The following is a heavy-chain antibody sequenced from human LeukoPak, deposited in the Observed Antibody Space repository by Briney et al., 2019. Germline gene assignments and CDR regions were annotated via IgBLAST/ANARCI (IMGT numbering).Heavy chain of an antibody. CDR1: GFTFSDNY. CDR2: ISGNGGVV. CDR3: ARTKVDAVAGNYYFDY. J-gene: IGHJ4*02. Sequence: GGSLRLSCAASGFTFSDNYMTWVRQAPGKGLEWLSYISGNGGVVQYADSVKGRFTISRDNAKNSLYLQMNSLRAEDTAVYYCARTKVDAVAGNYYFDYWGQGTLVTVSS. V-gene: IGHV3-11*04. D-gene: IGHD6-19*01.